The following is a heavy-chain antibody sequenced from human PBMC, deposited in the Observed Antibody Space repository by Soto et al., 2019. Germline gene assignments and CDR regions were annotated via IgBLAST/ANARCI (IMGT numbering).Heavy chain of an antibody. V-gene: IGHV2-5*02. D-gene: IGHD4-17*01. CDR1: GFSLSTGGEG. CDR3: ALNGPGDYAIDF. J-gene: IGHJ4*02. CDR2: IYWDDVK. Sequence: QIALKESGPTLVKPRQTLTLTCTLSGFSLSTGGEGVAWTRQSLGKALEWLAVIYWDDVKHYSPSLERRLIITKDTSEIEVVLTMTNMDPVDTATYSCALNGPGDYAIDFWGQGIMVTVPS.